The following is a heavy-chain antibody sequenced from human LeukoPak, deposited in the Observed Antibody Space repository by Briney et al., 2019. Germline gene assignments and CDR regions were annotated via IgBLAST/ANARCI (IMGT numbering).Heavy chain of an antibody. CDR2: INHSGTT. D-gene: IGHD7-27*01. V-gene: IGHV4-34*01. CDR3: ARHTLNWGSRALDY. CDR1: GGSLSGYY. Sequence: SETLSLTCAVYGGSLSGYYWSWIRQPPGKGLEWIGEINHSGTTNYNPSLKSRVTISVDTSKNQFSLRLSSVTAADTAVYYCARHTLNWGSRALDYWGQGALVTVSS. J-gene: IGHJ4*02.